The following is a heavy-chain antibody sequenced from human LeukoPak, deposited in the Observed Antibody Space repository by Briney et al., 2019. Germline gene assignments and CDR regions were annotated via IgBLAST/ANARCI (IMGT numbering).Heavy chain of an antibody. CDR2: IYYSGST. J-gene: IGHJ4*02. V-gene: IGHV4-59*01. Sequence: SETLSLTCTVSGGSISSYYWSWIRQPPGKGLKWIGYIYYSGSTNYNPSLKSRVTISVDTSKNQFSLKLSSVTAADTAVYYCAGHVEMATIGDYWGQGTLVTVSS. D-gene: IGHD5-24*01. CDR1: GGSISSYY. CDR3: AGHVEMATIGDY.